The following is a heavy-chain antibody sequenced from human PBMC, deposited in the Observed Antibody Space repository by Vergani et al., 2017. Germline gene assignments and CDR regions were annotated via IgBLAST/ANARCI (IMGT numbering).Heavy chain of an antibody. V-gene: IGHV1-3*01. CDR3: ARVITTIPYYYDSRGAFDI. CDR1: GYTFTSYA. J-gene: IGHJ3*02. CDR2: INAGNGNT. D-gene: IGHD3-22*01. Sequence: QVQLVQSGAEVKKPGASVKVSCKASGYTFTSYAMHWVRQAPGQRLEWMGWINAGNGNTKYSQKFQGRVTITRDTSASTAYMELSSLRSEDTAVYYCARVITTIPYYYDSRGAFDIWGQGTMVTVSS.